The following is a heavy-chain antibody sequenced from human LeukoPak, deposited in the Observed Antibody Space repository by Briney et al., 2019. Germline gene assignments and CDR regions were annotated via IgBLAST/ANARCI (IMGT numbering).Heavy chain of an antibody. Sequence: GGSLRLSCAASGFTFSSYGMHWVRQAPGKGLEWVAVISYDGSNKYYADSVKGRFTISRDNSKNTLYLQMNSLRAEDTAVYYCAKDERSSGWYDIDYFDYWGQGTLVTVSS. CDR2: ISYDGSNK. CDR1: GFTFSSYG. D-gene: IGHD6-19*01. CDR3: AKDERSSGWYDIDYFDY. J-gene: IGHJ4*02. V-gene: IGHV3-30*18.